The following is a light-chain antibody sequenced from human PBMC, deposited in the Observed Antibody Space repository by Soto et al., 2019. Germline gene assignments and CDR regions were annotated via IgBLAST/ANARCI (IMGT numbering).Light chain of an antibody. J-gene: IGKJ5*01. V-gene: IGKV2-28*01. CDR3: MQALQAPIT. CDR2: MGS. CDR1: QSLLHRNRYNF. Sequence: DFVMTQSPLSLPVTPGEPASISCRSSQSLLHRNRYNFLDWYLQKPGQSPQVLIYMGSNRASGVPDRFSGSGSGTDFTLKISRVEAEDVGVYYCMQALQAPITFGQGTRLEIK.